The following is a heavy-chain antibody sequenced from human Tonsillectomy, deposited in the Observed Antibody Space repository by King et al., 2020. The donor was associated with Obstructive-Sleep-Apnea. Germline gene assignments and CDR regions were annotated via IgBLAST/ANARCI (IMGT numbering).Heavy chain of an antibody. D-gene: IGHD5-18*01. Sequence: VQLVESGGGLVQPGGSLRLSCAASGFTFSSYAMSWFRQAPGKGLEWVSAISGSGVSTYYADSVKGRFTISRDNSKKTLYLQMNSLRAEDTAVYYCAKRGGTAMVTGYYYGMDVWGQGTTVTVSS. J-gene: IGHJ6*02. CDR3: AKRGGTAMVTGYYYGMDV. V-gene: IGHV3-23*04. CDR2: ISGSGVST. CDR1: GFTFSSYA.